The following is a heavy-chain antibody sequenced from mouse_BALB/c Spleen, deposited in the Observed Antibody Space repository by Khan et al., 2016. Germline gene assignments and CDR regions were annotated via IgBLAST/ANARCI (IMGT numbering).Heavy chain of an antibody. J-gene: IGHJ4*01. Sequence: EVQLQESGPDLVKPSQSLSLTCTVTGYSITSGYSWHWIRQFPGNKLEWMGYLHYSGSTNYNPSLKSQASIHRDTSKNQFFLQLNSVTAEDTATYYCARYGYYAIGYWGQGTSVTVSS. D-gene: IGHD1-1*02. V-gene: IGHV3-1*02. CDR1: GYSITSGYS. CDR2: LHYSGST. CDR3: ARYGYYAIGY.